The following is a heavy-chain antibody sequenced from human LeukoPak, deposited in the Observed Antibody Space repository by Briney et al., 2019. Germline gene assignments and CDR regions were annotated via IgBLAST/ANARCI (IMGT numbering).Heavy chain of an antibody. Sequence: ASVKVSCKASGGTFSSYAISWVRQAPGQGLEWMGRIIPILGIANYAQKFQGRVTITADKSTSTAYMELSSLRSEDTAVYYCAAVQVGANYYFDYWGQGTLVTVSS. CDR3: AAVQVGANYYFDY. J-gene: IGHJ4*02. V-gene: IGHV1-69*04. CDR2: IIPILGIA. CDR1: GGTFSSYA. D-gene: IGHD1-26*01.